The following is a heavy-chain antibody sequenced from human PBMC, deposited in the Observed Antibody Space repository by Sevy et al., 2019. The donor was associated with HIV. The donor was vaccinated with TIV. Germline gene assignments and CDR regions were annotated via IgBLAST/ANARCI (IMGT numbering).Heavy chain of an antibody. CDR1: GFTFSSYW. Sequence: GGSLRLSCAASGFTFSSYWMHWVRQAPGKGLVWVSRINSEGSSTSYADSVKGRFTISRDNAKNTLYLQMNSLRAEDTAVYYCARFGQWLVRGGYYYYGMDVWGQGTTVTVSS. V-gene: IGHV3-74*01. CDR2: INSEGSST. CDR3: ARFGQWLVRGGYYYYGMDV. D-gene: IGHD6-19*01. J-gene: IGHJ6*02.